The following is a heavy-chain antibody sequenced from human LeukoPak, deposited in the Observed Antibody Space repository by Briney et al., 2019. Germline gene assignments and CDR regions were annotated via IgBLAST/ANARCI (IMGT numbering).Heavy chain of an antibody. CDR2: IKSKTDGGTT. J-gene: IGHJ4*02. V-gene: IGHV3-15*07. CDR3: TTEEGDILTGYYVPPFDY. D-gene: IGHD3-9*01. Sequence: GGSLRLSCAASGFTFSNAWMNWVRQAPGKGLEWVGRIKSKTDGGTTDYAAPVKGRFTISRDDSKNTLYLQMNSLKTEDTAVYSCTTEEGDILTGYYVPPFDYWGQGTLVTVSS. CDR1: GFTFSNAW.